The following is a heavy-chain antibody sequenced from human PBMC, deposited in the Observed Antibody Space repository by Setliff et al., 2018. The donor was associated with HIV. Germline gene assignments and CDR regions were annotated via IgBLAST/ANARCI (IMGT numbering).Heavy chain of an antibody. Sequence: PGGSLRLSCAASGFTFNDYVMSWIRQAPGKGLEWVSYISPGGSTIYYADSVKGRFTISRDNAKNSLYLQLDSLSVEDTAVYYCASGALLPTIDYWGRGTLVTVSS. CDR2: ISPGGSTI. D-gene: IGHD3-10*01. V-gene: IGHV3-11*01. CDR1: GFTFNDYV. CDR3: ASGALLPTIDY. J-gene: IGHJ4*02.